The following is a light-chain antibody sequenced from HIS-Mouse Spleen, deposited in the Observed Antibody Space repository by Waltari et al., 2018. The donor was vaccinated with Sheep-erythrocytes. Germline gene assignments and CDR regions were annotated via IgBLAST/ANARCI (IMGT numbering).Light chain of an antibody. Sequence: QSVLTQPPSASGTPGQRVTISCSGSSSNIGSNPVNWYQQTPGTAPKRLIYSNNTRPSGDPDRFSGSKSGTSASLAISGLQSEDEADYYCAAWDDSLNGPVFGGGTKLTVL. CDR3: AAWDDSLNGPV. J-gene: IGLJ3*02. CDR1: SSNIGSNP. V-gene: IGLV1-44*01. CDR2: SNN.